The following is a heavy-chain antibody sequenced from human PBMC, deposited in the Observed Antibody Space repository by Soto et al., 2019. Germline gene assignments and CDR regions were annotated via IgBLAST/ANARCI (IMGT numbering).Heavy chain of an antibody. D-gene: IGHD3-10*01. V-gene: IGHV4-34*01. Sequence: PSETLSLTCAVYGGSFSGYYWSWIRQPPGKGLEWIGEINHSGSTNYNPSLKSRVTISVDTSKNQFSLKLSSVTAADTAVYYCAREPYYYGSGSYSRGRGTLVTVSS. CDR1: GGSFSGYY. CDR3: AREPYYYGSGSYS. CDR2: INHSGST. J-gene: IGHJ4*02.